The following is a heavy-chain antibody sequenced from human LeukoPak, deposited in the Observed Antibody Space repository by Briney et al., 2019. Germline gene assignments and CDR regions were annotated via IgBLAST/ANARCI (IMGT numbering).Heavy chain of an antibody. V-gene: IGHV1-46*01. Sequence: ALVKVSCKASGYIFTSYYMHWVRHAPGQGLEWMGIINPSGGSTSYAQKYQGRVTMTRDTSTSTVYMELSSLRSEDTAVYYCARVGGYCTNGVCLDAFDIWGQGTMVTVSS. J-gene: IGHJ3*02. D-gene: IGHD2-8*01. CDR3: ARVGGYCTNGVCLDAFDI. CDR2: INPSGGST. CDR1: GYIFTSYY.